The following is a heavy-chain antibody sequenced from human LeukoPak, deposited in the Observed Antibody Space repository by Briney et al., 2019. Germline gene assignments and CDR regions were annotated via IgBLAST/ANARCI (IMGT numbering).Heavy chain of an antibody. CDR2: ISSSGSTI. CDR3: ARDRGWGMDV. J-gene: IGHJ6*03. V-gene: IGHV3-48*03. Sequence: GGSLRLSCAASGFTFSSYEMNWVRQAPGKGLEWVSYISSSGSTIYYADSVKGRFTISRDNAKNSLYLQMNSLRAEDTAVYYCARDRGWGMDVWGKGTTVTISS. CDR1: GFTFSSYE. D-gene: IGHD5-12*01.